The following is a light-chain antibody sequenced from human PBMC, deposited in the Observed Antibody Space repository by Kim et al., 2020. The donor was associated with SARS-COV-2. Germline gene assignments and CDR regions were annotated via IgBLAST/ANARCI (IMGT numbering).Light chain of an antibody. CDR3: QVWDSSSDHWV. J-gene: IGLJ3*02. CDR1: NIGSKS. V-gene: IGLV3-21*04. Sequence: SYELTPPPSVSVAPGKTARITCGGNNIGSKSVHWYQQKPGQAPVLVIYYDSDRPSGIPERFSGSNSGNTATLTISRVEAGDEADYYCQVWDSSSDHWVFGGGTQLTVL. CDR2: YDS.